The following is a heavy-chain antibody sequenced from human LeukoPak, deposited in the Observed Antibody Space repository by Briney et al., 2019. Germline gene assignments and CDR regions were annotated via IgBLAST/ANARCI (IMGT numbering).Heavy chain of an antibody. V-gene: IGHV1-69*13. CDR2: IIPIFETT. Sequence: SVKVSCKFSTGAFYNYAVNWVRQAPGQGLEWMGAIIPIFETTNYAPKFQGRITITADGSTGTAYMDLSSLRSEDTAIYYCARSLRVSGDFDYWGQGTQVIAS. CDR1: TGAFYNYA. D-gene: IGHD2-8*01. CDR3: ARSLRVSGDFDY. J-gene: IGHJ4*02.